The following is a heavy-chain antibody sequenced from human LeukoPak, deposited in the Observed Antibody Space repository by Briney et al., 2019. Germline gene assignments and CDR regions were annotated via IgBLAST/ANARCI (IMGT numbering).Heavy chain of an antibody. CDR1: GGSISSYY. V-gene: IGHV4-59*01. CDR3: ARTTMVRGTYYMDV. J-gene: IGHJ6*03. D-gene: IGHD3-10*01. Sequence: NPSETLSLTCTVSGGSISSYYWSWIRQPPGKGLEWIGYIYYSGYTNYNPSLKSRVTIPVDTSKNQFSLKLSSVTAADTAVYYCARTTMVRGTYYMDVWGKGTTVTISS. CDR2: IYYSGYT.